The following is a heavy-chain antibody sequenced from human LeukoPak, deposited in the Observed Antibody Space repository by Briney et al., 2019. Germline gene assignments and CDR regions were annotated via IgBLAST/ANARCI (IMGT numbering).Heavy chain of an antibody. D-gene: IGHD3-9*01. Sequence: SQTLSLTCTVSGGSISNSDYYWSWIRQPPGKGLEWIGYIYYSGNTYCNPSPKSRVTISVDTSKNQFSLKLSSVTAADTAVYYCARHQIHYDILTGYLPTLCDSWGQGTLVTVSS. CDR1: GGSISNSDYY. CDR2: IYYSGNT. CDR3: ARHQIHYDILTGYLPTLCDS. V-gene: IGHV4-30-4*01. J-gene: IGHJ4*02.